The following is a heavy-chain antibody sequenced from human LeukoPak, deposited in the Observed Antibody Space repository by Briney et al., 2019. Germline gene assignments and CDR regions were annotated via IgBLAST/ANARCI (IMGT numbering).Heavy chain of an antibody. D-gene: IGHD6-19*01. J-gene: IGHJ4*02. V-gene: IGHV3-21*01. CDR1: GFTFSRYS. CDR2: ISISSSYI. CDR3: ARVKPFYEQWLEEEEVDY. Sequence: GGSLRLSCAASGFTFSRYSMNWVRQAPGKGLEWVSSISISSSYIYYADSVKGRFTMSRDNAKNSVYLQMNSLRAGDTAVYYCARVKPFYEQWLEEEEVDYWGRGTLVTVSS.